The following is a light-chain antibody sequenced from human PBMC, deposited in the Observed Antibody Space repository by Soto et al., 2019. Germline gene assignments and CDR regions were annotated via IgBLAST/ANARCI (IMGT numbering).Light chain of an antibody. CDR1: QDITSW. CDR2: AAS. Sequence: DLQMTQSPSSVSASVGDRVTITCRASQDITSWLVWYQQKPGKAPKLLIFAASSLPSGVPSRFGGSGSGTDFTLTISSLQPEDFAPYYCQQAYSFPFTFGPGTKVDI. V-gene: IGKV1D-12*01. CDR3: QQAYSFPFT. J-gene: IGKJ3*01.